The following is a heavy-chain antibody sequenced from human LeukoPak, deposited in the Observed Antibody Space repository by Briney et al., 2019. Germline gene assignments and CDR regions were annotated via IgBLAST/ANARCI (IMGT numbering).Heavy chain of an antibody. CDR1: GFTFDDYA. V-gene: IGHV3-9*01. CDR3: AKDSYDYVWGGAFDI. D-gene: IGHD3-16*01. Sequence: GGSLRLSCAASGFTFDDYAMHWVRQAPGKGLEWVSGISWNSGSIGYADSVKGRFTTSRDNAKNSLYLQMNSLRAEDTALYYCAKDSYDYVWGGAFDIWGQGTMVTVSS. J-gene: IGHJ3*02. CDR2: ISWNSGSI.